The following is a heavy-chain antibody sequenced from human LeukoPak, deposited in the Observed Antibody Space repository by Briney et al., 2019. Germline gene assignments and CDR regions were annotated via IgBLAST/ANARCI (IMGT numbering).Heavy chain of an antibody. V-gene: IGHV1-18*01. CDR2: ISAYNGNT. CDR1: GYTFTSYG. CDR3: ARVGYCSSTSCYDWFDP. J-gene: IGHJ5*02. Sequence: GASVNVSCTPSGYTFTSYGISWVRQAPGQRLEWMGWISAYNGNTNYAQKLQGRVTMTTDTSTSTAYMELRSLRSDDTAVYYCARVGYCSSTSCYDWFDPWGQGTLVTVSS. D-gene: IGHD2-2*01.